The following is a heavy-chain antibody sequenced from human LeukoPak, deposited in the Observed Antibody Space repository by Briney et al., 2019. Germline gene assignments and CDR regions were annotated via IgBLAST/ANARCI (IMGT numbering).Heavy chain of an antibody. CDR3: ARKRGYSHGHPFDY. CDR2: INHSGST. CDR1: GGSFSGYY. V-gene: IGHV4-34*01. Sequence: SETLSLTCAVYGGSFSGYYWSWIRQPPGKGLEWIGEINHSGSTNYNPSLKSRVTISVDTSKNQFSLKLSSVTAADTAVYYCARKRGYSHGHPFDYWGQGTLVTVSS. J-gene: IGHJ4*02. D-gene: IGHD5-18*01.